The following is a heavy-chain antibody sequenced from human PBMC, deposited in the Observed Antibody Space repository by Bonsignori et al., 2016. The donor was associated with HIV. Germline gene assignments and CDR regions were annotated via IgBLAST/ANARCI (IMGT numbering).Heavy chain of an antibody. J-gene: IGHJ6*03. V-gene: IGHV1-18*01. CDR3: ARDGYYDILGLAYYYFYMDV. D-gene: IGHD3-9*01. CDR2: VSAYSGNT. Sequence: WVRQAPGQGLEWVGWVSAYSGNTNYAQKLQGRVTMTTDTSTSTAYIELRSLRSDDTAVYYCARDGYYDILGLAYYYFYMDVWGKGTTVTVSS.